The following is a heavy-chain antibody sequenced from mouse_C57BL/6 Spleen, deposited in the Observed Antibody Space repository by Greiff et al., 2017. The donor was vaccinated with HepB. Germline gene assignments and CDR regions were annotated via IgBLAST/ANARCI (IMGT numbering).Heavy chain of an antibody. CDR1: GSHFTSYW. V-gene: IGHV1-55*01. D-gene: IGHD2-12*01. CDR3: ARDAYYSDRGYYAIDY. Sequence: VQLQQPGAALPKPGASAKMSCKASGSHFTSYWTHWVKQRPGQGPERPGDIYPGSGTTNYNEKFKSKATLTVDTSSSTAYMELTSLTSEDSAVYYCARDAYYSDRGYYAIDYWGQGTSVTVSS. CDR2: IYPGSGTT. J-gene: IGHJ4*01.